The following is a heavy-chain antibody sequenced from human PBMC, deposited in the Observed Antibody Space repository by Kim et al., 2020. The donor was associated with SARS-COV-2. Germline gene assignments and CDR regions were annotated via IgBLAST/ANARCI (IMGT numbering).Heavy chain of an antibody. J-gene: IGHJ4*02. D-gene: IGHD3-16*02. CDR3: AAGNYQIY. CDR2: LNSDATAT. V-gene: IGHV3-74*01. Sequence: GSLRLSCVASGLTFTNYWMQWDRQVPGKGLVWLSRLNSDATATHYAGSVKGRFTISRDNAKNTVYLQMNSLRVEDTAVYYCAAGNYQIYWGQGTPVTVST. CDR1: GLTFTNYW.